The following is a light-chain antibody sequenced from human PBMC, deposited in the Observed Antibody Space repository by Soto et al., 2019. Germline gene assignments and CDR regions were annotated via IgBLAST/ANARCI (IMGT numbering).Light chain of an antibody. CDR1: SSDVGGYNY. V-gene: IGLV2-8*01. CDR3: SSYAGSNNFP. J-gene: IGLJ2*01. Sequence: QSALTQPPSASGSPGQSVTISCTGTSSDVGGYNYVSWYQQHPGKAPKLMIYEVSKRPSGVPDRFSGSKSGNTASLTVSGLQAEDEADYYCSSYAGSNNFPFGGGTKLNVL. CDR2: EVS.